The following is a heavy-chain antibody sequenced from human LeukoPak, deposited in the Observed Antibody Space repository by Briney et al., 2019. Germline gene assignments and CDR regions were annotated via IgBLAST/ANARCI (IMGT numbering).Heavy chain of an antibody. J-gene: IGHJ4*02. CDR3: ASDPLELTSPSFAHYSDY. V-gene: IGHV1-69*05. Sequence: ASVKISCKASGGTFSNYGVSWVRQAPGHGLEWMGRIIPIFGTTNYAQRFQGRVTITTDESTSTVYMELSSLRSEDTAVYYCASDPLELTSPSFAHYSDYWGQGTLVTVSS. D-gene: IGHD1-7*01. CDR1: GGTFSNYG. CDR2: IIPIFGTT.